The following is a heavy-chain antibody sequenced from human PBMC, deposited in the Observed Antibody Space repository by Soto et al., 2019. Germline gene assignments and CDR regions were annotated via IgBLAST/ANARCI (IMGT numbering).Heavy chain of an antibody. Sequence: QVQLVQSGAEVKKPGASVKVSCKVSGYTLTELSMHWVRQAPGKGLEWMGGFDPEDGETIYAQKFQGRVTMTGDTSTDTAYMELSSLRSEDTAVYYCATPEGYGDEGYFDLWGRGTLVTVSS. D-gene: IGHD4-17*01. CDR2: FDPEDGET. CDR3: ATPEGYGDEGYFDL. J-gene: IGHJ2*01. CDR1: GYTLTELS. V-gene: IGHV1-24*01.